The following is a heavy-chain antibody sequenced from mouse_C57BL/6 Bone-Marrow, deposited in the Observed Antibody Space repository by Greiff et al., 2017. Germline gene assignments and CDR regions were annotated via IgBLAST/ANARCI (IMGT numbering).Heavy chain of an antibody. J-gene: IGHJ3*01. Sequence: DVMLVESGGGLVQPKGSLKLSCAASGFSFNTYAMNWVRQAPGKGLEWVARIRSKSNNYATYYADSVKDRFTISRDDSESMLYLQMNNLKTEDTAMYYCVRDYYGSRAFAYWGQGTLVTVSA. V-gene: IGHV10-1*01. CDR3: VRDYYGSRAFAY. CDR2: IRSKSNNYAT. D-gene: IGHD1-1*01. CDR1: GFSFNTYA.